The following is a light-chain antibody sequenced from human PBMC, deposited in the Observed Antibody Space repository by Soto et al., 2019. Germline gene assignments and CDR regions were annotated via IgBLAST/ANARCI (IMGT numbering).Light chain of an antibody. V-gene: IGLV1-44*01. J-gene: IGLJ2*01. Sequence: QSVLTQPSSASGTPGQTVTISCSGTSSNIGTNTVNWYRQVPGTAPKLLIFNDNVRPSGVPGRFSGSRSGTSASLAISGLQSEDEADYDGAAWDGSLNVVLLGGGTKLTVL. CDR1: SSNIGTNT. CDR3: AAWDGSLNVVL. CDR2: NDN.